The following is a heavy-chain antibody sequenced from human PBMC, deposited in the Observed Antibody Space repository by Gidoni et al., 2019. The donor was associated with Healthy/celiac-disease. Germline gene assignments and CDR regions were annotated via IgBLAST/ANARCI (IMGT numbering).Heavy chain of an antibody. CDR3: AKDRAAAGERYFDY. CDR1: GFPFGDYA. D-gene: IGHD6-13*01. CDR2: NRLDGCST. J-gene: IGHJ4*02. V-gene: IGHV3-43D*04. Sequence: EVQLVESGGVVVQPGGSLRLSCAASGFPFGDYAMHWVRQAPGKGLEWVSLNRLDGCSTYYADSVKGRFTISRDNSKNSLYLQMNSLRAEDTALYYCAKDRAAAGERYFDYWGQGTLVTVSS.